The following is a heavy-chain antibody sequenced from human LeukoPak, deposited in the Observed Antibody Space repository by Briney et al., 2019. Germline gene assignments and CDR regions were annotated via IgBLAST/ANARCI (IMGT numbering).Heavy chain of an antibody. CDR2: FDPEDGET. V-gene: IGHV1-24*01. J-gene: IGHJ4*02. CDR3: ARGGGTFDY. Sequence: ASVKVSCKVSGYTLTELSMHWVRQAPGKGLEWMGGFDPEDGETIYAQKFQGRVTMTRDTSISTAYMELSRLRSDDTAVYYCARGGGTFDYWGQGTLVTVFS. D-gene: IGHD3-16*01. CDR1: GYTLTELS.